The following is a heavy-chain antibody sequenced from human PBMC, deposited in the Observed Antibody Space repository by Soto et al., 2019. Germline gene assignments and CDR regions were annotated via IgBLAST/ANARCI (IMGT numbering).Heavy chain of an antibody. J-gene: IGHJ4*02. Sequence: GGSLRLSCPASGFTFSGSAMHWVRQASGKGLEWVGRIRSKANSYATAYAASVKGRFTISRDDSKNTAYLQMNSLKTEDTAVYYCTQLSAQRSNWGQGTLVTSPQ. CDR1: GFTFSGSA. CDR3: TQLSAQRSN. V-gene: IGHV3-73*01. CDR2: IRSKANSYAT.